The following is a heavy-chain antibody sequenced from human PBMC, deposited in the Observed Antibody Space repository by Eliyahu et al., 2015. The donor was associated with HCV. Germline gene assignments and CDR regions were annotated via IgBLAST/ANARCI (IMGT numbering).Heavy chain of an antibody. D-gene: IGHD1-14*01. V-gene: IGHV1-8*01. CDR1: GYTXXNYD. J-gene: IGHJ4*02. CDR3: ARTWVNTGNFDY. CDR2: MSPXSGKT. Sequence: QVQLVHSGAEVKEPGASVKVSCKASGYTXXNYDINWVRQATGQGLEWMGWMSPXSGKTGYAQKFQGRVTMTRDTSISTAYMELSSLRSEDTAVYYCARTWVNTGNFDYWGQGTLVTVSS.